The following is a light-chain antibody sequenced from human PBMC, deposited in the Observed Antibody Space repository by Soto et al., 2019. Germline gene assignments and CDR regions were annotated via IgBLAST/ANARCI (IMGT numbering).Light chain of an antibody. CDR2: GAS. V-gene: IGKV3-20*01. J-gene: IGKJ1*01. CDR3: QQYGSSRKT. CDR1: QSVSSSY. Sequence: EIVMTQSPATLSVSPGERATFSCRASQSVSSSYLAWYQQKPGQAPRLLIYGASSRATGIPDRFSGSGSGTDFTLTISRLEPEDFAVYYCQQYGSSRKTFGQGTKVDIK.